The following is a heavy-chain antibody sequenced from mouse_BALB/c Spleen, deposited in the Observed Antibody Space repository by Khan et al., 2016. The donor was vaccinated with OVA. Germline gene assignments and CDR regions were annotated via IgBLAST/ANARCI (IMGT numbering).Heavy chain of an antibody. CDR2: ISYSGRT. J-gene: IGHJ2*01. Sequence: EVQFLESGPGLVKPSQSLSLTCTVTGYSITSDYAWNWIRQFPGNKLEWMGYISYSGRTSYNPSLKSRISITRDTSKNQFFLQLTSVTTEDTAAYYCASSVTITTVVATDFDYWRQGTTLTVSS. D-gene: IGHD1-1*01. V-gene: IGHV3-2*02. CDR1: GYSITSDYA. CDR3: ASSVTITTVVATDFDY.